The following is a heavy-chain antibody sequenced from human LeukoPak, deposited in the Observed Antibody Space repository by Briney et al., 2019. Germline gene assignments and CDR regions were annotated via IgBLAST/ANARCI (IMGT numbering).Heavy chain of an antibody. CDR2: INHSGST. J-gene: IGHJ4*02. D-gene: IGHD3-9*01. CDR1: GGSFSGYY. Sequence: PSETLSLTCAVYGGSFSGYYWSWIRQPPGKGLEWIGEINHSGSTNYNPSLKSRVTISVDTSKNQFSLKLSSVTAADTAVYYCARGPKPSYYDIWGSRDWGQGTLVTVSS. V-gene: IGHV4-34*01. CDR3: ARGPKPSYYDIWGSRD.